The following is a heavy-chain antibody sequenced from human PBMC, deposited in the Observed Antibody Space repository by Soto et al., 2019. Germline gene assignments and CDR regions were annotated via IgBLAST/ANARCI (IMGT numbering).Heavy chain of an antibody. CDR3: AKYRSSCSGGSCSRDFDF. CDR1: GFTFSTYP. V-gene: IGHV3-23*01. J-gene: IGHJ4*02. CDR2: IGAGADVT. Sequence: EVQLLGSGGGLVQPGGSLRLSCAASGFTFSTYPMTWVRQAPGKGLERVSSIGAGADVTYYADSVKGRFTISRDNYKETLFLQMNSLRADASAVYYCAKYRSSCSGGSCSRDFDFWGQGTLVTVSS. D-gene: IGHD2-15*01.